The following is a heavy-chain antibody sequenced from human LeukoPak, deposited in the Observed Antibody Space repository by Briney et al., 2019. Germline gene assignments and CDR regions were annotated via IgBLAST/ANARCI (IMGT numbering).Heavy chain of an antibody. J-gene: IGHJ4*02. CDR3: ARYPYSDSGVWQAFDY. CDR1: GDSVSSNSAA. CDR2: TYYRSKWSN. Sequence: SQTLSLTCAISGDSVSSNSAAWNWIRQSPSRGLEWLGRTYYRSKWSNDYAVSVKSRITINPDTSKNQFSLQLNSVTPEDTAVYYCARYPYSDSGVWQAFDYWGQGTLVTVSS. V-gene: IGHV6-1*01. D-gene: IGHD5-12*01.